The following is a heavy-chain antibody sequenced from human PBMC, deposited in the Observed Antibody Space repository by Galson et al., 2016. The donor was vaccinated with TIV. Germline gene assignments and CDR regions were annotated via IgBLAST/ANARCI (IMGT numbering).Heavy chain of an antibody. CDR3: ARNNDYCDSSYYYGMDV. D-gene: IGHD4-17*01. V-gene: IGHV3-30*04. J-gene: IGHJ6*02. Sequence: SLRLSCAASGFTFTIYSMHWVRQGPGKGLEWVAMISYDGRSKVYADTVKGRFTISRDNSENTMYLQMNSLRAEDTAVYYCARNNDYCDSSYYYGMDVWGQGTTVTVSS. CDR1: GFTFTIYS. CDR2: ISYDGRSK.